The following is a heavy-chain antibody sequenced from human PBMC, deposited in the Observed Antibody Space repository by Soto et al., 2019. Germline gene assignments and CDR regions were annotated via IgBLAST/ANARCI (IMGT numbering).Heavy chain of an antibody. CDR2: IFWNDDE. D-gene: IGHD3-16*01. V-gene: IGHV2-5*04. CDR1: GFSLTTYGVG. J-gene: IGHJ4*02. CDR3: VKTGYSYATFAY. Sequence: SGPTLVNPTQTLTLTCTFSGFSLTTYGVGVGWIRQPPGKALDWLALIFWNDDERYRPSLKSRLTITKYTSKNQEVFTMTNIEYVDRAIYCCVKTGYSYATFAYWGRGTPVT.